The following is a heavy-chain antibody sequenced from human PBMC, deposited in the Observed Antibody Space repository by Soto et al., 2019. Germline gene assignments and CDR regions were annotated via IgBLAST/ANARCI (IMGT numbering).Heavy chain of an antibody. D-gene: IGHD2-21*01. CDR1: GDSLSIRSYY. V-gene: IGHV4-39*01. Sequence: PSETLSLTCPFTGDSLSIRSYYLAWVRQPPGKGLEWIGSIYYSGSTYNNPSLRSRVSMSIDTSNDQFSLKMKSVTAADTALYFCARQQTSVVSQAYFDVWGQGSLVTVSS. CDR2: IYYSGST. CDR3: ARQQTSVVSQAYFDV. J-gene: IGHJ4*02.